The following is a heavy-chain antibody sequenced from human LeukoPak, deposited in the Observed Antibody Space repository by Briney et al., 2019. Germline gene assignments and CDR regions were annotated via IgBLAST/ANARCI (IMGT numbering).Heavy chain of an antibody. CDR2: ISAYNGNT. CDR1: GYTFTSYG. CDR3: ARDHEPMKYYGTSDY. V-gene: IGHV1-18*01. D-gene: IGHD4/OR15-4a*01. J-gene: IGHJ4*02. Sequence: ASVKVSCKASGYTFTSYGISWVRQAPGQGLEWMGWISAYNGNTNYAQKLQGRVTMTTDTSTSTAYMELRSPRSDDTAVYYCARDHEPMKYYGTSDYWGQGTLVTVSS.